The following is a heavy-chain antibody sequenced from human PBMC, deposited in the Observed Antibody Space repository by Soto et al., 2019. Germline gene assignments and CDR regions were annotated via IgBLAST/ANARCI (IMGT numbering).Heavy chain of an antibody. Sequence: SETLSLTCSVSGGSINSNNWWTWVRQTPEKGLDWIGEIYHSGSTNYNPSLKSRVTISLDKSRNQFSLNLSSVTAADTALYYCARASGSYGGSAFDLWGQGTMVTVSS. CDR2: IYHSGST. V-gene: IGHV4-4*02. CDR1: GGSINSNNW. J-gene: IGHJ3*01. CDR3: ARASGSYGGSAFDL. D-gene: IGHD1-26*01.